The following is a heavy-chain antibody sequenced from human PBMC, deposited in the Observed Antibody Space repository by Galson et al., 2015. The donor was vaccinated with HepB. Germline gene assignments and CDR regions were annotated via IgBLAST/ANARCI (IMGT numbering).Heavy chain of an antibody. D-gene: IGHD1-14*01. CDR1: GFTFSNYA. Sequence: SLRLSCAASGFTFSNYAMHWVRQAPGKGLEWVALISYDGSNKYYADSVKGRFTISRDNSKNTLYLQLNSLRTEDTAVYYCARRNTLISLWGAFDIWGQGTMVTVSS. V-gene: IGHV3-30-3*01. CDR2: ISYDGSNK. J-gene: IGHJ3*02. CDR3: ARRNTLISLWGAFDI.